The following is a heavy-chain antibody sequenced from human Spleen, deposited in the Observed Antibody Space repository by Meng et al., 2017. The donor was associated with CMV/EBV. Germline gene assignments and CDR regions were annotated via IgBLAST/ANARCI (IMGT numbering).Heavy chain of an antibody. CDR3: AKGEWELPTFFDS. CDR1: GFTFSSYA. V-gene: IGHV3-23*01. CDR2: INDNGRTS. J-gene: IGHJ4*02. Sequence: GESLKISCAASGFTFSSYAMSWVRQAPGKGLEWVSTINDNGRTSFYADSVKGRFTISRDNSKNTVFLQMNSLTADDTAVYYCAKGEWELPTFFDSWGQGILVTVSS. D-gene: IGHD1-26*01.